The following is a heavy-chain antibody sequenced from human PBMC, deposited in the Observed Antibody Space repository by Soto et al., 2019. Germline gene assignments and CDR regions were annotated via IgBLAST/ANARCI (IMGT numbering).Heavy chain of an antibody. CDR1: GFTFSHYW. Sequence: EVQLVESGGGVVQPGGSLRLSCAASGFTFSHYWMHWVRQAPGKGLVWVSHIKTDGTTTTYADSVRGRFTISRDSAKNTLYLQMHSLTAEDTAVYYCARDRGYSYDSWGQGTLVTVSS. V-gene: IGHV3-74*01. CDR3: ARDRGYSYDS. J-gene: IGHJ4*02. CDR2: IKTDGTTT. D-gene: IGHD5-18*01.